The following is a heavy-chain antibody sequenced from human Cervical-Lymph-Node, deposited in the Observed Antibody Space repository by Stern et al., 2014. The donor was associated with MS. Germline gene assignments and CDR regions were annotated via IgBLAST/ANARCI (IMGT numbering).Heavy chain of an antibody. Sequence: DEQLVESGGGLVQPGGSLRLSFTTSGFTFSSYRMSWVRQAPGKGLEWVANIKEDEREMDYVDSVKGRFTISRANAKTSLYLQMNSLRAEDTVVYYCARLSWVVTAPNFDYWGQGALVTVSS. D-gene: IGHD2-21*02. CDR1: GFTFSSYR. CDR2: IKEDEREM. V-gene: IGHV3-7*01. CDR3: ARLSWVVTAPNFDY. J-gene: IGHJ4*02.